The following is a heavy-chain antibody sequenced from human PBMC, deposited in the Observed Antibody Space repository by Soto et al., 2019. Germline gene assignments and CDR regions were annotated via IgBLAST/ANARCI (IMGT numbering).Heavy chain of an antibody. CDR2: IIPIFGTV. CDR3: TRDRGGTRLYHAMHV. V-gene: IGHV1-69*01. CDR1: GGSFRTYT. J-gene: IGHJ6*02. D-gene: IGHD1-1*01. Sequence: QVQLVQSGAEVKKPGSSVRVSCKASGGSFRTYTTSWVRQAPGQGLEWMGGIIPIFGTVNYAQKFQGRVTITADESTSSAYMELRNLRSEDTAVYYCTRDRGGTRLYHAMHVWGQGTTVTVSS.